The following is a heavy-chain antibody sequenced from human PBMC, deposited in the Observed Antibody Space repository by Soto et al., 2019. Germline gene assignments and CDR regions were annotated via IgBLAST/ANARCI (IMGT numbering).Heavy chain of an antibody. CDR1: GFTVSSNY. Sequence: PGGSLRLSCAASGFTVSSNYMSWVRQAPGKGLEWVSVIYSGGSTYYADSVKGRFTISRDNSKNTLYLQMNSLRAEDTAVYYCAKEQVKEGSSSALDYLGQGTLVTVSS. J-gene: IGHJ4*02. V-gene: IGHV3-53*01. CDR2: IYSGGST. CDR3: AKEQVKEGSSSALDY. D-gene: IGHD6-13*01.